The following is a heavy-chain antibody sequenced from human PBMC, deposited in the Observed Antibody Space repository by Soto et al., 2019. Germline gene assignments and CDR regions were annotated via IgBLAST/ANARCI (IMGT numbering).Heavy chain of an antibody. CDR1: GGSISSYY. CDR3: ARYSNNWFQTEGMDV. CDR2: IYYSGST. Sequence: SETLSLTCTVSGGSISSYYWSWIRQPPGEGLEWIGYIYYSGSTNYNPSLKSRVTISVDTSKNQFSLKLSSVTAADTAVYYCARYSNNWFQTEGMDVWGQGTTVTVSS. J-gene: IGHJ6*02. D-gene: IGHD6-13*01. V-gene: IGHV4-59*01.